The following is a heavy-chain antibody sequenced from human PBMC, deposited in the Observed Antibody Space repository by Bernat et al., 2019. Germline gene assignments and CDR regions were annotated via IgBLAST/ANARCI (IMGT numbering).Heavy chain of an antibody. D-gene: IGHD6-6*01. J-gene: IGHJ4*02. Sequence: EVQLVESGGDLVQPGRSLRLSCAASGFTFDDYAMHWVRQVPGKGLEWVSGISWNSGIRGYADSVKGRFTISRDNAKNSLYLQMNSLRAEDTALYYCAKDIASISSRFDYWGQGTLVTVSS. V-gene: IGHV3-9*01. CDR3: AKDIASISSRFDY. CDR2: ISWNSGIR. CDR1: GFTFDDYA.